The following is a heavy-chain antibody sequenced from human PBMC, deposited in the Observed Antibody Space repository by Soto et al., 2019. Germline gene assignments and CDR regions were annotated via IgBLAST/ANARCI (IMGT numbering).Heavy chain of an antibody. Sequence: SETLSLTSTVSGGSVSSGSYYWSWIRQPPGKGLEWIGYIYYSGSTNYNPSLKSRVTISVDTSKNQFSLKLSSVTAADTAVYYCARQDLGYCSGGSCPYLNYWGQGTLVTVSS. CDR3: ARQDLGYCSGGSCPYLNY. D-gene: IGHD2-15*01. CDR1: GGSVSSGSYY. V-gene: IGHV4-61*01. J-gene: IGHJ4*02. CDR2: IYYSGST.